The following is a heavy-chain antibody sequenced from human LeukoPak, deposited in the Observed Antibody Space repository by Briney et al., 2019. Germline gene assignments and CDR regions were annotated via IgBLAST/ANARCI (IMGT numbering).Heavy chain of an antibody. CDR2: IYYSGST. V-gene: IGHV4-59*01. D-gene: IGHD3-22*01. Sequence: PSETLSLTCTVSGGSISSYYWSWIRQPPGKGLEWIGYIYYSGSTNYNPSLKSRVTISVDTSKNQFSLKLSSVTAADTAVYYCAIRTYYYDSSGARSYFDYWGQGTLVTVSS. J-gene: IGHJ4*02. CDR1: GGSISSYY. CDR3: AIRTYYYDSSGARSYFDY.